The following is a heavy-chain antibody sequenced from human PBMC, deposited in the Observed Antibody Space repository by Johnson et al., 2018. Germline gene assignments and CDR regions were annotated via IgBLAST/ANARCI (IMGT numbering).Heavy chain of an antibody. CDR3: ARKNTIFGDYYGRDV. J-gene: IGHJ6*02. D-gene: IGHD3-3*01. CDR1: GGSFSGYY. Sequence: QVQLQESGPGLLKPSETLSLTCAVYGGSFSGYYWSWIRQPPGKGLEWIGEINHSGSTNYNPSLKSRVTISVDTSKNQFSLKLSSVTAADTAVYYCARKNTIFGDYYGRDVWGQGTTVTVSS. V-gene: IGHV4-34*01. CDR2: INHSGST.